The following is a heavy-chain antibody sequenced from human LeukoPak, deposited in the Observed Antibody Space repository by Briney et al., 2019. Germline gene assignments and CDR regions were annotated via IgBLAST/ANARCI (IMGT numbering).Heavy chain of an antibody. Sequence: PSETLSLTCTVSGGSISSGDYCWNWIRQPPGKGLEWIGYMSNSGSTYYNPSLKSRVTISVDTSKNQFSLKLSSVTAADTAVYYCARQTITMIDPYYFDYWGQGTLVTVSS. J-gene: IGHJ4*02. D-gene: IGHD3-22*01. CDR2: MSNSGST. CDR1: GGSISSGDYC. V-gene: IGHV4-30-4*08. CDR3: ARQTITMIDPYYFDY.